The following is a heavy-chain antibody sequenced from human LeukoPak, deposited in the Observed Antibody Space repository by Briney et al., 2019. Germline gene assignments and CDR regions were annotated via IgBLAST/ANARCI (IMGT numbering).Heavy chain of an antibody. CDR1: GYTLTDYF. Sequence: ASVKVSCKASGYTLTDYFMHWVRQAPGQRLEWMGWINPNSGDTHYAQKFQGRVTMTRDTSINTAYMELSRLRSDDTAVYYCARVIVRAVVYAYWGQGTLVTVSS. J-gene: IGHJ4*02. CDR2: INPNSGDT. V-gene: IGHV1-2*02. D-gene: IGHD1-26*01. CDR3: ARVIVRAVVYAY.